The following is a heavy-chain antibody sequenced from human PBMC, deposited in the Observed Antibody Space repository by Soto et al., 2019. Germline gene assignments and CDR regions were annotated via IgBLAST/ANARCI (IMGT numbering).Heavy chain of an antibody. D-gene: IGHD2-2*01. Sequence: ASVKVSCKASGYTFTSYAMHWVRQAPGQGLEWMGIINPSGGSTSYAQKFQGRVTMTRDTSTSTVYMELSSLRSEDTAVDYCARGGSGDIVVVPAPSYYYYGMDVWGQGTTVTVSS. CDR1: GYTFTSYA. V-gene: IGHV1-46*01. CDR3: ARGGSGDIVVVPAPSYYYYGMDV. J-gene: IGHJ6*02. CDR2: INPSGGST.